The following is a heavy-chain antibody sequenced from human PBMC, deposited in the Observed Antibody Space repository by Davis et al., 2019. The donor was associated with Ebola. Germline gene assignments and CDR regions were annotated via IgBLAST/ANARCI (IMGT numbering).Heavy chain of an antibody. V-gene: IGHV3-33*01. Sequence: PGGSLRLSCAASGFTFSSYGMHWVRQAPGKGLEWVALIYYDGSNEYYADSVKGRFTISRDNSKNSLYLQMNSLRAEDTAVYYCARGRRLDSWGQGTLVTVSS. J-gene: IGHJ4*02. CDR3: ARGRRLDS. CDR1: GFTFSSYG. D-gene: IGHD6-6*01. CDR2: IYYDGSNE.